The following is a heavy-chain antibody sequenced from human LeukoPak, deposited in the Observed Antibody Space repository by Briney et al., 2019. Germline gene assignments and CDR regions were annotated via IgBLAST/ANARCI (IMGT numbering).Heavy chain of an antibody. V-gene: IGHV4-59*02. CDR3: ASRKLGNDY. CDR2: IYYTGST. J-gene: IGHJ4*02. Sequence: SETLSLTCTVPGGSVSDYYWSWIRQSPGKGLEWIGYIYYTGSTSYNPSLRSRITMSADASKKQFSLKLSSVTAADTAVYYCASRKLGNDYWGQGTLVTVSS. D-gene: IGHD7-27*01. CDR1: GGSVSDYY.